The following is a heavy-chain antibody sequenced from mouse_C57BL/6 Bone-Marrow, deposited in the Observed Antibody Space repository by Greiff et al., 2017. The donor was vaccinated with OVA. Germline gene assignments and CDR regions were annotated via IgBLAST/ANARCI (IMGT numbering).Heavy chain of an antibody. CDR3: KRRGGYGYDSWFAY. CDR2: IYPGNSDT. CDR1: GYTFTSYW. Sequence: VQLKQSGTVLARPGASVKMSCKTSGYTFTSYWMHWVKQRPGQGLEWIGAIYPGNSDTSYNQKFKGKAKLTAVTYASTASLGLRSLPNEDSAVYYYKRRGGYGYDSWFAYWGQGTLVTVSA. D-gene: IGHD2-2*01. V-gene: IGHV1-5*01. J-gene: IGHJ3*01.